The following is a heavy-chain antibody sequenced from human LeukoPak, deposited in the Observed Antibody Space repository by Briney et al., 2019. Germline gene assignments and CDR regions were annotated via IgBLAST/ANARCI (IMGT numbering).Heavy chain of an antibody. J-gene: IGHJ4*02. V-gene: IGHV4-4*07. Sequence: WETLYLTCSVSGGPISSHYWSWIRQPAGKGLEWIVRIYTRGSTNYSPPLKCRVTLSVDTSMNQFPLRLSSVTAADTAVYYCAREGRGSASSWYFDLWGQGTLVTVSS. CDR3: AREGRGSASSWYFDL. D-gene: IGHD6-13*01. CDR1: GGPISSHY. CDR2: IYTRGST.